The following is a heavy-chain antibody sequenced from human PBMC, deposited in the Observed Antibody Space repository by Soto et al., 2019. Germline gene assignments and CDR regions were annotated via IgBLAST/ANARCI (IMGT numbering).Heavy chain of an antibody. V-gene: IGHV2-5*01. CDR3: AHSYCTNGVCYPLMNWFDP. D-gene: IGHD2-8*01. Sequence: ESGPTLVNPTQTLTLTCTLSGFSLSTSGVGVGWIRQPPGKALEWLALIYWNDDKRYSPSLKSRLTITKDTSKNQVVLTMTNMDPVDTATYYCAHSYCTNGVCYPLMNWFDPWGQGTLVTVSS. J-gene: IGHJ5*02. CDR2: IYWNDDK. CDR1: GFSLSTSGVG.